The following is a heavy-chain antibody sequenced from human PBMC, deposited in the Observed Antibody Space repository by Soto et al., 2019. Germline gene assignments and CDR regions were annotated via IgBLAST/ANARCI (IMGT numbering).Heavy chain of an antibody. J-gene: IGHJ5*02. CDR2: IYYGGSI. D-gene: IGHD3-22*01. CDR3: TGAYYDINGYSLDP. CDR1: GGSISSGY. V-gene: IGHV4-59*01. Sequence: SATLSLTCSVSGGSISSGYWTWIRQPPGKGLEWIGYIYYGGSINYNPSLKSRVIISVDTAKNQFSLRLSSVTAADTAVYYCTGAYYDINGYSLDPWGQGTSVTVSS.